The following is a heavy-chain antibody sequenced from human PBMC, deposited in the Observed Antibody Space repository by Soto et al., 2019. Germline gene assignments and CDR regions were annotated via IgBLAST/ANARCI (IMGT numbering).Heavy chain of an antibody. D-gene: IGHD2-15*01. Sequence: KTSETLSLTCTVSGGSISSGDYYWSWIRQSPGKGLEWIGCVHYTGNTYHNPSLKSRVAISVDTSKNQFSLKLRSVTAADTAVYYCARDHCRGGSCDYGMDVWGQGTTVTAP. CDR3: ARDHCRGGSCDYGMDV. V-gene: IGHV4-30-4*01. J-gene: IGHJ6*02. CDR1: GGSISSGDYY. CDR2: VHYTGNT.